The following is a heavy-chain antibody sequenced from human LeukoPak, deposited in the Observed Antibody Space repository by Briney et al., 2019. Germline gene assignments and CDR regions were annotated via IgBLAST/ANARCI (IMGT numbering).Heavy chain of an antibody. CDR2: INHSGST. V-gene: IGHV4-34*01. CDR1: GGSFSGYY. Sequence: SETLSLTCAVYGGSFSGYYWSWIRQPPGKGLEWIGEINHSGSTNYNPSLKSRVTISVDTSKNQFSLKLSSVTAADTAVYYCARVGDFRYRRGYCSSTSCYKAPDYWGQGTLVTVSS. CDR3: ARVGDFRYRRGYCSSTSCYKAPDY. J-gene: IGHJ4*02. D-gene: IGHD2-2*02.